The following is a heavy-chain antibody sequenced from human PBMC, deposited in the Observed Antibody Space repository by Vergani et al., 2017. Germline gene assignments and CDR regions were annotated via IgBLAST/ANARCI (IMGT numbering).Heavy chain of an antibody. D-gene: IGHD2-2*01. V-gene: IGHV4-34*01. Sequence: QVQLQQWGAGLLKPSETLSLTCAVYGGSFSGYYWSWIRQPPGKGLEWIGEINHSGSTYYNPSLKSRVTISVDRSKNQFSLKLSSVTAADTAVYYCARARGLDQLPSDAFDIWGQGTMVTVSS. CDR3: ARARGLDQLPSDAFDI. J-gene: IGHJ3*02. CDR1: GGSFSGYY. CDR2: INHSGST.